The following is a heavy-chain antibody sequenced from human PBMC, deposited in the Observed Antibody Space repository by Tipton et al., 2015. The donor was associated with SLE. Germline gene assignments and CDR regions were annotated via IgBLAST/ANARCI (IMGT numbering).Heavy chain of an antibody. V-gene: IGHV4-61*02. CDR3: ASGAVVSPFDY. D-gene: IGHD4-23*01. Sequence: TLSLTCTVSGGSISSGSYYWSWIRQPAGKGLEWIGRIYTSGSTNYNPSLKSRVTISVDTSKNQFSLKLSSVTAADTAVYYCASGAVVSPFDYWGQGTLVPVSS. J-gene: IGHJ4*02. CDR1: GGSISSGSYY. CDR2: IYTSGST.